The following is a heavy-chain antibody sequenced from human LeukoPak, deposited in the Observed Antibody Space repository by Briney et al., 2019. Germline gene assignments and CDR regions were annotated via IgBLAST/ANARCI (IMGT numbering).Heavy chain of an antibody. J-gene: IGHJ5*02. Sequence: GASVKVSCKASGYTFTGYYMHWVRQAPGQGLEWMGRINPNSGGTNYAQKFQGRVTMTRNTSISTAYMELSSLRSKDTAVYYCARGLEYYYDSSGFNWFDPWGQGTLVTVSS. D-gene: IGHD3-22*01. CDR3: ARGLEYYYDSSGFNWFDP. CDR1: GYTFTGYY. CDR2: INPNSGGT. V-gene: IGHV1-2*06.